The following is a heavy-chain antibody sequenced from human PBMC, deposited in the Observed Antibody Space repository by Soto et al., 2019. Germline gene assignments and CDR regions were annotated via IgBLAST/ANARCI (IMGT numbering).Heavy chain of an antibody. Sequence: EMQLLESGGGLVQAGGSLRLSCAASGFTVSSYALNWVRQAPGKGLEWVSGISASTYYADSVKGRFTISRDTSKNTLYLQMNIVRAEDAAIYFCAIRMYSTRWYYLDYWGQGTMVIVSS. V-gene: IGHV3-23*01. CDR1: GFTVSSYA. CDR3: AIRMYSTRWYYLDY. J-gene: IGHJ4*02. D-gene: IGHD6-13*01. CDR2: ISAST.